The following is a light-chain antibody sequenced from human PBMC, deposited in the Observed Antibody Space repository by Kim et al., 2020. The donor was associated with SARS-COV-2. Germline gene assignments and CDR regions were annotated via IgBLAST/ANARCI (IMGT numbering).Light chain of an antibody. J-gene: IGKJ5*01. Sequence: ASVGDRVTITSRASQSITNYLSWYQQKPGKAPNLLIYAASSLQSGVPSRFSGSGSGADFTLTISSLQPEDFATYYCQQSYTTPRTFGQGTRLEIK. CDR2: AAS. V-gene: IGKV1-39*01. CDR1: QSITNY. CDR3: QQSYTTPRT.